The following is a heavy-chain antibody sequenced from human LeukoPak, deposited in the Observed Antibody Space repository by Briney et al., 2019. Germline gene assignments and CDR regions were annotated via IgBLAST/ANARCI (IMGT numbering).Heavy chain of an antibody. Sequence: GGPLRLSCAASGFTFSTYSMNWVRQAPGKGLEWVSYISSSSSAIYYADSVKGRFTISRDNAKNSLYLQMNSLRAEDTAMYYCARPASTSPLGYWGQGTLVTVSS. D-gene: IGHD2-15*01. CDR2: ISSSSSAI. CDR3: ARPASTSPLGY. V-gene: IGHV3-48*04. CDR1: GFTFSTYS. J-gene: IGHJ4*02.